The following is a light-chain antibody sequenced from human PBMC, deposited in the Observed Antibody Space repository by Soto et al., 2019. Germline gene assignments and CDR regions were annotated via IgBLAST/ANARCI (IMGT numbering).Light chain of an antibody. J-gene: IGKJ1*01. Sequence: EIVMTQSPATLSVSPGERATLSRRASQSVSSNLAWYQQKPGQAPRLLIYGASTRATGIPARFSDSGSGTEFTLTISSLQSEDFAVYYCQQYNNWPPWTFGQGTKVDI. V-gene: IGKV3-15*01. CDR2: GAS. CDR3: QQYNNWPPWT. CDR1: QSVSSN.